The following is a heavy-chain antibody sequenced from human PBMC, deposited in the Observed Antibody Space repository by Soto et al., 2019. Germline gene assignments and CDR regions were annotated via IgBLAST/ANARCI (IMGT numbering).Heavy chain of an antibody. CDR2: INSDASTT. CDR1: GFTFSSFW. J-gene: IGHJ4*02. V-gene: IGHV3-74*01. D-gene: IGHD6-13*01. Sequence: EVQLVESGGGLVQPGGSLRLSCAASGFTFSSFWMYWVRQAPGKGLVWVSRINSDASTTSYADSVKGRFTISRDNAKNTLYLQMNSLRAEDPAVYYWARIPPGWGGGQLVLDYWGQGTLVTVSS. CDR3: ARIPPGWGGGQLVLDY.